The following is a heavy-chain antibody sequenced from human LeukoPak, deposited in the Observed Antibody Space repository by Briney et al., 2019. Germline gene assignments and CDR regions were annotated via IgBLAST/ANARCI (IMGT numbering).Heavy chain of an antibody. CDR3: ARQFRIAAAGTYQRNFDY. D-gene: IGHD6-13*01. J-gene: IGHJ4*02. Sequence: SETLSLTCTVSGGSISSSSYYWGWIRPPPGKGLEWIGSIYYSGSNYYNPSSKSRVTISVDTPKNQFSLKLSSVTAADTAVYYCARQFRIAAAGTYQRNFDYWGQGTLVTVSS. CDR2: IYYSGSN. V-gene: IGHV4-39*01. CDR1: GGSISSSSYY.